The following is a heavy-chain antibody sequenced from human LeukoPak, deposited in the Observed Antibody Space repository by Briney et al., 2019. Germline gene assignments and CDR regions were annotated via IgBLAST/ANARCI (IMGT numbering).Heavy chain of an antibody. J-gene: IGHJ6*03. CDR2: VYYSGSA. V-gene: IGHV4-59*02. CDR3: ARVHKRFLEWLLSGPYYYYYMDV. Sequence: SETLSLTCTVSGGSVNNYYWTWIRQPPGKELEWIGYVYYSGSANYNPSLKSRVTISVDTSKNQFSLKLSSVTAADTAVYYCARVHKRFLEWLLSGPYYYYYMDVWGKGTTVTVSS. D-gene: IGHD3-3*01. CDR1: GGSVNNYY.